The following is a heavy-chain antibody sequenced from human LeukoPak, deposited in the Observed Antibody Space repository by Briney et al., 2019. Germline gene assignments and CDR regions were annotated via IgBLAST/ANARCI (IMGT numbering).Heavy chain of an antibody. CDR2: IYTSGST. V-gene: IGHV4-38-2*02. D-gene: IGHD3-9*01. J-gene: IGHJ4*02. CDR1: GYSISSGYL. Sequence: SETLSLTCTVSGYSISSGYLWGWIRQPPGKGLEWIGRIYTSGSTNYNPSLKSRVTISVDTSKNQFSLKLSSVTAADTAVYYCARELTPYYDILTGYSPGSFDYWGQGTLVTVSS. CDR3: ARELTPYYDILTGYSPGSFDY.